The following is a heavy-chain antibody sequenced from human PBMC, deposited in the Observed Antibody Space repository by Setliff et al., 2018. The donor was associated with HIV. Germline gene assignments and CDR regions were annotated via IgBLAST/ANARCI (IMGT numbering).Heavy chain of an antibody. CDR3: ARGGYSYGFGRHRAYFQY. CDR1: GGSFSACY. J-gene: IGHJ1*01. D-gene: IGHD5-18*01. Sequence: PSETLSLTCAVYGGSFSACYWSWIRQTPGKGLEWIGEINHSGGTNYNPSLKSRVTMSVDTSKNQFSLKLSSVTAADTAVFYCARGGYSYGFGRHRAYFQYWGQGTQVTVSS. V-gene: IGHV4-34*01. CDR2: INHSGGT.